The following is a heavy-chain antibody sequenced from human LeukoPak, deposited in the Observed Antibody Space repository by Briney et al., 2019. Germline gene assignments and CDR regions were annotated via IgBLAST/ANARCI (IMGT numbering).Heavy chain of an antibody. CDR1: GFTFSTYS. J-gene: IGHJ4*02. CDR2: ITSNSNTI. Sequence: GGSLILSCAASGFTFSTYSMNCVRQAPGKRLEWISYITSNSNTIYYADSVKGRFTISRDNAENSLYLQMNSLRDEDTAVYYCARNHYYGSGSLANWGQGTLVSVSS. D-gene: IGHD3-10*01. CDR3: ARNHYYGSGSLAN. V-gene: IGHV3-48*02.